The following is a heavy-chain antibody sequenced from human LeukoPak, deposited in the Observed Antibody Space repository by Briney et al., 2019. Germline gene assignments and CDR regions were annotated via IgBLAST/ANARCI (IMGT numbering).Heavy chain of an antibody. CDR3: AKDRLVVVPAAMDY. Sequence: GGSLRLSCAASGFTFSSYGMHWVRQAPGKGLEWVAVIWYDGSIKFYVDSVKGRFTISRDNSKNTLYLQMNSLRAEDTAVYYCAKDRLVVVPAAMDYWGQGTLVTVSS. J-gene: IGHJ4*02. CDR2: IWYDGSIK. D-gene: IGHD2-2*01. CDR1: GFTFSSYG. V-gene: IGHV3-30*02.